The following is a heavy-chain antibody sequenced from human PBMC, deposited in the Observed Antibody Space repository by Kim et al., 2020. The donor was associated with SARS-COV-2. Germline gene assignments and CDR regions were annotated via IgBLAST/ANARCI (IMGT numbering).Heavy chain of an antibody. CDR2: IYSGGST. J-gene: IGHJ6*02. CDR1: GFTVSSNY. V-gene: IGHV3-53*01. D-gene: IGHD6-13*01. CDR3: ARIQGEYSSSVYYYYGMDV. Sequence: GGSLRLSCAASGFTVSSNYMSWVRQAPGKGLEWVSVIYSGGSTYYADSVKGRFTISRDNSKNTLYLQMNSLRAEDTAVYYCARIQGEYSSSVYYYYGMDVWGQGTTVTVSS.